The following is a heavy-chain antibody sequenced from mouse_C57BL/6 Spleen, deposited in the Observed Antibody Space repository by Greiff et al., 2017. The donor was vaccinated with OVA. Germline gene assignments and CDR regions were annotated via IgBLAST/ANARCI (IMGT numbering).Heavy chain of an antibody. D-gene: IGHD2-5*01. V-gene: IGHV1-22*01. CDR1: GYTFTDYN. CDR2: INPNNGGT. J-gene: IGHJ4*01. CDR3: ARSYYSNYDYAMDY. Sequence: VQLKQSGPELVKPGASVKMSCKASGYTFTDYNMHWVKQSHGKSLEWIGYINPNNGGTSYNQKFKGKATLTVNKSSSTAYMELRSLTSEDSAVYYCARSYYSNYDYAMDYWGQGTSVTVSS.